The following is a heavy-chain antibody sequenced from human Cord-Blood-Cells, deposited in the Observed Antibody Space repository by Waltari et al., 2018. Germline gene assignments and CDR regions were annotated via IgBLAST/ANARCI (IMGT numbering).Heavy chain of an antibody. Sequence: EVQLVESGGGLVKPGGSLRLSCAASGFTFSNAWMSWVRQAPGKGLEWVGRIKSKTDGGKTDYAAPVKGRFTISRDDSKNTLYLQMNSLKTEDTAVYYCTTDGDILYPSYWGQGTLVTVSS. CDR3: TTDGDILYPSY. CDR1: GFTFSNAW. D-gene: IGHD2-8*01. J-gene: IGHJ4*02. CDR2: IKSKTDGGKT. V-gene: IGHV3-15*01.